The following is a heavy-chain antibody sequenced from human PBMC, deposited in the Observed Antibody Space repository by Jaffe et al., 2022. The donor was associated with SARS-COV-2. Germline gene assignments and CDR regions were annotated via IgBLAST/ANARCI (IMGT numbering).Heavy chain of an antibody. CDR1: GHTLSEVS. CDR2: FDPEDGET. V-gene: IGHV1-24*01. Sequence: QVQLQQSGAEVKKPGASVQVSCKVSGHTLSEVSIHWVRQALKGLEWMGTFDPEDGETTYAQQFQGRVTMTEDTSTETAYMELSSLKSEDTAVYYCAIGDTNRYFSYYMDVWGEGTTVTVSS. CDR3: AIGDTNRYFSYYMDV. J-gene: IGHJ6*03.